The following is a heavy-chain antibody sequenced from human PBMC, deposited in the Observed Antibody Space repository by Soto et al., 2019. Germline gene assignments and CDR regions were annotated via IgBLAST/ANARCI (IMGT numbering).Heavy chain of an antibody. D-gene: IGHD6-19*01. CDR2: ISYDGSNK. Sequence: PGGSLRLSCAASGFTFSSYGMHWVRQAPGKGLEWVAVISYDGSNKYYADSVKGRFTISRDNSKNTLYLQMNSLRAEDTAVYYCARLSVNDAFDIWGQGTMVTVSS. V-gene: IGHV3-30*03. CDR3: ARLSVNDAFDI. J-gene: IGHJ3*02. CDR1: GFTFSSYG.